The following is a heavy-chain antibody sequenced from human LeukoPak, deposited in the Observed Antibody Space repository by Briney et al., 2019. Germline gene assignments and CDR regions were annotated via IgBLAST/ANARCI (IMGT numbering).Heavy chain of an antibody. CDR3: ASYGDYNDAFDI. Sequence: GGSLRLSCAASGFTFSSYSMNWVRQAPGKGLEWVSSISSSSSYIYYADSVKGRFTISRDNAKNSLYLQMNSLRAEDTAVYYCASYGDYNDAFDIWGQGTMVTVSS. CDR2: ISSSSSYI. CDR1: GFTFSSYS. D-gene: IGHD4-17*01. J-gene: IGHJ3*02. V-gene: IGHV3-21*01.